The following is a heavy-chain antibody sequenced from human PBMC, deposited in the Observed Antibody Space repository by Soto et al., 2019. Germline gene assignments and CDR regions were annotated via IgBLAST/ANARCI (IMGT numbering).Heavy chain of an antibody. D-gene: IGHD4-17*01. Sequence: AGGSLRLSCAASGFTFSGYWMHWVRQAPGKGLVCVSRINGDGSSTNSADSVKGRFTTSRDNAKNTLYLQMNSLIAEDTAVYYCVRASGDYDYWGQGT. CDR2: INGDGSST. CDR1: GFTFSGYW. J-gene: IGHJ4*02. CDR3: VRASGDYDY. V-gene: IGHV3-74*01.